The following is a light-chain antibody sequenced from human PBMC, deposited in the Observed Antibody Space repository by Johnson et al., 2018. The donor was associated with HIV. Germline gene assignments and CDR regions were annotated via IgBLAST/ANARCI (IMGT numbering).Light chain of an antibody. V-gene: IGLV1-51*01. CDR3: ETWDSSLSGYYV. CDR1: NSNIGNNY. J-gene: IGLJ1*01. CDR2: DNN. Sequence: QHVLTQPPSVSAAPGQKVTISCSGSNSNIGNNYVSWYQQLPGTAPKLLIYDNNKRPSGIPDRFSGSKSGTSATLGITGLQTGDEADYYCETWDSSLSGYYVFGPGTKLTVL.